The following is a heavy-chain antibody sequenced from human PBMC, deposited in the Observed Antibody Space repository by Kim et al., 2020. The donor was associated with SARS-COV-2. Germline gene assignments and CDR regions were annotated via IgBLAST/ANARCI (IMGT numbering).Heavy chain of an antibody. Sequence: EGSDKYSVDSVKSRFTISRDNAKNLLFLKMNSLRAEDKDIYYCATTGACSFWGQGALVTVSS. CDR3: ATTGACSF. V-gene: IGHV3-7*01. J-gene: IGHJ4*02. CDR2: EGSDK. D-gene: IGHD7-27*01.